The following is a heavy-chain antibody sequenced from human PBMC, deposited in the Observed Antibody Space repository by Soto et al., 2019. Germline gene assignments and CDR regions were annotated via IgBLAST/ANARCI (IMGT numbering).Heavy chain of an antibody. J-gene: IGHJ6*02. V-gene: IGHV5-10-1*01. D-gene: IGHD3-22*01. CDR2: IDPSDSYT. CDR1: GYSFTSYW. Sequence: PGESLKISCKGSGYSFTSYWISWVRQMPGKGLEWMGRIDPSDSYTNYSPSFQGHVTISADKSISTAYLQWSSLKASDTAMYYCARHAPYDSSGDNYCYYGMDVWGQGTTVTVSS. CDR3: ARHAPYDSSGDNYCYYGMDV.